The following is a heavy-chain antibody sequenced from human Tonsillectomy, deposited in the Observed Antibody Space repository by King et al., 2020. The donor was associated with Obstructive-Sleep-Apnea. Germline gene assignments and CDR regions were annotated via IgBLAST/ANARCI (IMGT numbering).Heavy chain of an antibody. D-gene: IGHD3-10*01. CDR2: INHSGST. CDR1: GGSFSGYY. V-gene: IGHV4-34*01. J-gene: IGHJ4*02. CDR3: ARVQHYYGSGCYPAY. Sequence: VQLQQWGAGLLKPSETLSLTCAVYGGSFSGYYWSWIRQPPGKGLEWIGEINHSGSTNYNPSLKSRVTISVDTSKIQFSLKPSSVTAADTAVYYCARVQHYYGSGCYPAYWGQGTLVTVSS.